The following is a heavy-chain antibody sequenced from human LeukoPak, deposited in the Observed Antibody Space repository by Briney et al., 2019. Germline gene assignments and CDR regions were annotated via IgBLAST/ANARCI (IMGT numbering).Heavy chain of an antibody. CDR2: IIAYNGNT. CDR1: GYTFTSYG. V-gene: IGHV1-18*01. Sequence: SVKVSCKASGYTFTSYGISWVRQAPGQGLEWMGWIIAYNGNTNYAQKFRGRVTMTRDTSISTAYMELNRLRSDDTAMYYCAKGYRYSISSGAFDIWGQGTVVTVSS. J-gene: IGHJ3*02. CDR3: AKGYRYSISSGAFDI. D-gene: IGHD6-13*01.